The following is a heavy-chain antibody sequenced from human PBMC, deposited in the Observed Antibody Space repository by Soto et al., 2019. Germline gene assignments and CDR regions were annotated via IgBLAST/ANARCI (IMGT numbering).Heavy chain of an antibody. D-gene: IGHD6-13*01. CDR2: IYHSGST. J-gene: IGHJ6*02. V-gene: IGHV4-4*02. CDR1: GGSISSSNR. CDR3: ARGAHRRIAAAGTSGYYGMDV. Sequence: SETLSLTCAVSGGSISSSNRWSWVRQPPGKGLEWIGEIYHSGSTNYNPSLKSRVTISVDKSKNQFSLKLSSVTAADTAVYYCARGAHRRIAAAGTSGYYGMDVWGQGTTVTVSS.